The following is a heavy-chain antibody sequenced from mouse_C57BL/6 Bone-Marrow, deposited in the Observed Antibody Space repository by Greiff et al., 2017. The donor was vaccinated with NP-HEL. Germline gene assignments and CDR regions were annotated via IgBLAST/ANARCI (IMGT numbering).Heavy chain of an antibody. Sequence: SGAELVKPGASVKLSCKASGYTFTSYWMHWVKQRPGQGLEWIGMIHPNSGSTNYNEKFKSKATLTVDKSSSTAYMQLSSLTSEDSAVYYCATAQATFRFAYWGQGTLVTVSA. D-gene: IGHD3-2*02. V-gene: IGHV1-64*01. CDR2: IHPNSGST. CDR1: GYTFTSYW. CDR3: ATAQATFRFAY. J-gene: IGHJ3*01.